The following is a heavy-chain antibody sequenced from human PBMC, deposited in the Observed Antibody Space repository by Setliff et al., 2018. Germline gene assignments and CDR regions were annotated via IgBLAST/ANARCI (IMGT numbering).Heavy chain of an antibody. D-gene: IGHD1-26*01. Sequence: GESLKISCKGSGYRFTTYWIAWVRQKPGKGLEWMGIVYPGDSDTQYSPSFQGQVTFSSDKSINTAYLHLSSLKASDTAMYYCAREHVSGHSEYWGQGTLVTISS. CDR2: VYPGDSDT. CDR1: GYRFTTYW. V-gene: IGHV5-51*01. J-gene: IGHJ4*02. CDR3: AREHVSGHSEY.